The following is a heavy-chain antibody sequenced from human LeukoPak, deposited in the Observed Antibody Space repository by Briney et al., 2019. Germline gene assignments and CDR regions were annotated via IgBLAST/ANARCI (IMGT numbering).Heavy chain of an antibody. D-gene: IGHD3-3*01. J-gene: IGHJ4*02. CDR2: INHSGGT. V-gene: IGHV4-34*01. CDR3: ARDGFGPYYDFWSGYDY. CDR1: GGSFSGYY. Sequence: SETLSLTCAVYGGSFSGYYWSWIRQPPGKGLEWIGEINHSGGTNYNPSLKRRVTISVDTSKNQFSLKLSSVTAADTAVYYCARDGFGPYYDFWSGYDYWGQGTLVTVSS.